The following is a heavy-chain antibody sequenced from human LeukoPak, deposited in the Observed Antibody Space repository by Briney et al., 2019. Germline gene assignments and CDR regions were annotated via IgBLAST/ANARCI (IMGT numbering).Heavy chain of an antibody. CDR1: GYPLTSYG. J-gene: IGHJ4*02. D-gene: IGHD6-25*01. CDR3: ASDLRGSSGRDFGLSVIIGN. CDR2: ISPFNGNI. V-gene: IGHV1-18*01. Sequence: ASVKVSCKASGYPLTSYGISWVRQAPGRGLEGMGLISPFNGNIQYAQKVHDRVNLTNDASTSTAYMELRSLRSDDTAVYFCASDLRGSSGRDFGLSVIIGNWGQGTLVSVSS.